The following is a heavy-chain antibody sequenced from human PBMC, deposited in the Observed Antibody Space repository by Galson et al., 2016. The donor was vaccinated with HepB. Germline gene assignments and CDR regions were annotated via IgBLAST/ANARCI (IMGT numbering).Heavy chain of an antibody. CDR1: GGSISSGGYY. Sequence: TLSLTCTVSGGSISSGGYYWSWIRQHPGKGLEWIGYIYHLGNTYFNPSLKSRVTMSIDASKNQFSLKLSSVTAADTAVYYCAGGGRKGLGGYYFDYWGQGTLVPVSS. D-gene: IGHD3-16*01. CDR3: AGGGRKGLGGYYFDY. J-gene: IGHJ4*02. CDR2: IYHLGNT. V-gene: IGHV4-31*03.